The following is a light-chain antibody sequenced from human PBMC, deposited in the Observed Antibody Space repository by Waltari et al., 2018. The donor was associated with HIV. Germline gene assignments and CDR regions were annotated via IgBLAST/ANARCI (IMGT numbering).Light chain of an antibody. CDR2: SAS. Sequence: DIQMTQSPASVSASVGDTVTITCQASQAFSTWIAWYQQKPGRAPKLLIYSASTLHSGVPSRFSGSGSGPDFTLTISNLQPEDFATYYCQRANTSPSFGGGTKVEIK. CDR1: QAFSTW. V-gene: IGKV1-12*02. CDR3: QRANTSPS. J-gene: IGKJ4*01.